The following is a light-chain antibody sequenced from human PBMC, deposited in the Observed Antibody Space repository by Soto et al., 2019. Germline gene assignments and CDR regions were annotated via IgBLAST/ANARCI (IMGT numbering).Light chain of an antibody. Sequence: QSVLTQPASVSGSPGQSIAISCTGTSSDVGGYNYVCWYQQHPGKAPKLMIYDVSNRPSGVSDRFSGSKSGNTASLTISGIQAEDKADYYCSSYTSTSTYVFGTGTKVTAL. CDR1: SSDVGGYNY. V-gene: IGLV2-14*01. J-gene: IGLJ1*01. CDR3: SSYTSTSTYV. CDR2: DVS.